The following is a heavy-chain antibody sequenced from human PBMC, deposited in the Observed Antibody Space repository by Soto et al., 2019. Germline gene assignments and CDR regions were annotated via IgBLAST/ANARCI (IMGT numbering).Heavy chain of an antibody. Sequence: QVQLQESGPGLVKPSATLTLTCTVSGASITTSYWSWIRQPPGKGLERSGYIFHRGTTNYNPSLERRVSMSVVTSKNQFALTMTSVTAADTAVYYCARTPFRLALGTVLCYFDDWGQGTLVTVSS. CDR1: GASITTSY. CDR2: IFHRGTT. CDR3: ARTPFRLALGTVLCYFDD. D-gene: IGHD3-16*01. V-gene: IGHV4-59*01. J-gene: IGHJ4*02.